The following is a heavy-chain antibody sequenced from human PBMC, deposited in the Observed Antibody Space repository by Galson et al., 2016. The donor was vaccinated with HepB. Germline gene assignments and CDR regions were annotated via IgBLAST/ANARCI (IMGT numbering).Heavy chain of an antibody. J-gene: IGHJ6*01. CDR3: TRSITGSYDFRGASYNYCGMDV. D-gene: IGHD3-3*01. V-gene: IGHV5-51*01. Sequence: QSGAEVKKPGESLRISCKTSGYSFDSYWDGWVRQMPGKGLEWMSIIYPGDFDTRYSPSFQGQVTISVDKSINTAYLQWSSLKASDTAMYYCTRSITGSYDFRGASYNYCGMDVWRQGTTVTVAS. CDR2: IYPGDFDT. CDR1: GYSFDSYW.